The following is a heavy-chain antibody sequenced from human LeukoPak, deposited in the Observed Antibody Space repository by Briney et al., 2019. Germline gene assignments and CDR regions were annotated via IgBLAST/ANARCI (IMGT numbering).Heavy chain of an antibody. CDR3: ARGYPSYDYVWGSYRYALFDY. CDR1: GFTFSSYW. D-gene: IGHD3-16*02. J-gene: IGHJ4*02. CDR2: INHSGST. Sequence: GSLRLSCAASGFTFSSYWMSWVRQPPGKGLEWIGEINHSGSTNYNPSLKSRVTISVDTSKNQFSLKLSSVTAADTAVYYCARGYPSYDYVWGSYRYALFDYRGQGTLVTVSS. V-gene: IGHV4-34*01.